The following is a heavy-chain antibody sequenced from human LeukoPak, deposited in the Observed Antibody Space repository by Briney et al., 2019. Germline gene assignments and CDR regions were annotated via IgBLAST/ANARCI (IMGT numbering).Heavy chain of an antibody. CDR2: IYDSGST. Sequence: SETLSLTCTVSGGSISSYYWSWIRQPPGKGLEWIGYIYDSGSTNYNPSLKSRVTISVDKSKNQFSLELSSVTAADTAVYYCASISVAGTNYYYYYMDVWGKGTTVTVSS. J-gene: IGHJ6*03. CDR3: ASISVAGTNYYYYYMDV. D-gene: IGHD6-19*01. CDR1: GGSISSYY. V-gene: IGHV4-59*12.